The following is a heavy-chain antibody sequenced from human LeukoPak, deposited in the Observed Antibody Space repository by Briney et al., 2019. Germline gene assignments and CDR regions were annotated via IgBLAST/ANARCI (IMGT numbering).Heavy chain of an antibody. CDR2: VSSSGIIK. CDR1: GFTFNDYH. V-gene: IGHV3-11*01. Sequence: GGSLRLSCAASGFTFNDYHMSWIRQAPGKGLEWIAYVSSSGIIKYYPDSVKGRFTISRDNAKNSLSLQMNSLTAEDTAVYYCVRWSPSTVTYDYWGRGTLVTVSS. J-gene: IGHJ4*02. D-gene: IGHD4-17*01. CDR3: VRWSPSTVTYDY.